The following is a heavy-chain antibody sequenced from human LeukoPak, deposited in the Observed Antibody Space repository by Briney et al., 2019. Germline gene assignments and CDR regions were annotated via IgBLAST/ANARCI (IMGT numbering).Heavy chain of an antibody. J-gene: IGHJ4*02. CDR2: IWYDGSNK. D-gene: IGHD3-3*01. CDR3: AKEASTYYGFDY. V-gene: IGHV3-33*06. CDR1: GFTFSSYG. Sequence: PGRSLRLSCAASGFTFSSYGMHWVRQAPGKGLEWVAVIWYDGSNKYYADSVKGRFTISRDNSKNTLYLQMNSLGAEDTAVYYCAKEASTYYGFDYWGQGTLVTVSS.